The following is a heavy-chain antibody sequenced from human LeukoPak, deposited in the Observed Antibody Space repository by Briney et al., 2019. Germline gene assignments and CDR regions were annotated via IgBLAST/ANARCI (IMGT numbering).Heavy chain of an antibody. Sequence: PGGSLRLSCAASGFTFSSYSMNWVRQAPGKGLEWVSSISSSSSYIYYADPVKGRFTISRDNAKNSLYLQMNSLRAEDTAVYYCARDLASHYGDYDYWGQGTLVTVSS. CDR2: ISSSSSYI. D-gene: IGHD4-17*01. CDR1: GFTFSSYS. J-gene: IGHJ4*02. V-gene: IGHV3-21*01. CDR3: ARDLASHYGDYDY.